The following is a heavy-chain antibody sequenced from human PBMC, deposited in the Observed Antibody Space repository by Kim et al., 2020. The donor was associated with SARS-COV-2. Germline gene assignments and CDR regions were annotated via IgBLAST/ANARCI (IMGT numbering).Heavy chain of an antibody. J-gene: IGHJ5*02. D-gene: IGHD2-2*01. Sequence: GGSLRLSCAASGFTFSNAWMSWVRQAPGKGLEWVGRIKSKTGGGTTDYAAPVKGRFTNYSADSKNTLNLKMNSLETEDTALYYCTTDPYCSSTSCYDWPYNGFDPWGQGTLVTVSS. CDR2: IKSKTGGGTT. V-gene: IGHV3-15*01. CDR1: GFTFSNAW. CDR3: TTDPYCSSTSCYDWPYNGFDP.